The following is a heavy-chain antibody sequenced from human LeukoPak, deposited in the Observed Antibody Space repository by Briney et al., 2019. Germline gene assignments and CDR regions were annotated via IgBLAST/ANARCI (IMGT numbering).Heavy chain of an antibody. J-gene: IGHJ4*02. CDR2: IIPIFGTA. CDR3: ASRPFYHYSGYDPGVVFDY. Sequence: SVKVSXKASGGTFSSYAISWVRQAPGQGLEWMGGIIPIFGTANYAQKFQGRVTITTDESTSTAYMELSSLRSEDTAVYYCASRPFYHYSGYDPGVVFDYWGQGTLVTVSS. D-gene: IGHD5-12*01. V-gene: IGHV1-69*05. CDR1: GGTFSSYA.